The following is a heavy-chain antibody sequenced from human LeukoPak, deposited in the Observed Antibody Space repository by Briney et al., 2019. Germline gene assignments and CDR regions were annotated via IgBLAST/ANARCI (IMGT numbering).Heavy chain of an antibody. V-gene: IGHV4-39*07. Sequence: PSETLSLTCTVSGGSISSSSYYWGWIRQPPGKGLEWIGSIYYSGSTYYNPSLKSRVTISVDTSKNQFSLKLSSVTAADTAVYYCARDGSYTGNWFDPWGQGTLVTVSS. CDR1: GGSISSSSYY. J-gene: IGHJ5*02. D-gene: IGHD3-16*02. CDR3: ARDGSYTGNWFDP. CDR2: IYYSGST.